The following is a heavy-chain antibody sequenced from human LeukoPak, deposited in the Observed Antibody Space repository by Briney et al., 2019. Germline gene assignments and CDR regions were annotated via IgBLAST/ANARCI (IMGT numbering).Heavy chain of an antibody. CDR3: ARVGPSYCGGDCYSIPYAPFDY. J-gene: IGHJ4*02. CDR2: IYHSGST. CDR1: GGSISSGGYS. D-gene: IGHD2-21*02. Sequence: SETLSLTCTVSGGSISSGGYSWSWIRQPPGKGLEWIGYIYHSGSTYYNPSLKSRVTISVDRSKNQFSLKLSSVTAADTAVYYCARVGPSYCGGDCYSIPYAPFDYWGQGTLVTVSS. V-gene: IGHV4-30-2*01.